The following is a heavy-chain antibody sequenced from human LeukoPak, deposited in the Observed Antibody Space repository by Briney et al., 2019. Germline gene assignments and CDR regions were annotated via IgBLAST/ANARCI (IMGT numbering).Heavy chain of an antibody. J-gene: IGHJ4*02. CDR3: AKADRRSDLPYYFDY. CDR2: ISGSGDST. V-gene: IGHV3-23*01. Sequence: GGSLRLSCAASGFTFSTYGMSWVRQAPGKGLAWVSGISGSGDSTYYADSVRGRFTIPRDNSKNTLFLQMNSLRAEDTAVYYCAKADRRSDLPYYFDYWGQGTLVTVSS. CDR1: GFTFSTYG.